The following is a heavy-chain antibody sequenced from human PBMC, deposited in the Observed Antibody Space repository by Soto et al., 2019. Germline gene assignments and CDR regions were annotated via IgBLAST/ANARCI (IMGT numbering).Heavy chain of an antibody. CDR2: IYYSGST. D-gene: IGHD3-3*01. CDR1: GGSISSYY. CDR3: ASLYYDFWSGYYSTTEAYYGMDL. V-gene: IGHV4-59*01. J-gene: IGHJ6*02. Sequence: PSETLSLTCTVSGGSISSYYWSWIRQPPGKGLEWIGYIYYSGSTNYNPSLKSRVTISVDTSKNQFSLKLSSVTAADTAVYYCASLYYDFWSGYYSTTEAYYGMDLWGQGTTVTVSS.